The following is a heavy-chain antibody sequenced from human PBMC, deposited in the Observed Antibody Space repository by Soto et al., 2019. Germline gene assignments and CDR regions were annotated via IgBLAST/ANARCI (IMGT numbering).Heavy chain of an antibody. CDR3: ARLLRIVVVDSGWFDP. CDR2: INHSGST. Sequence: SETLSLTCAVYGGSFSGYYWSWIRQPPGKGLEWIGEINHSGSTYYNPSLKSRVTISVDTSKNQFSLKLSSVTAADTAVYYCARLLRIVVVDSGWFDPWGQGTLVTVSS. CDR1: GGSFSGYY. J-gene: IGHJ5*02. D-gene: IGHD2-15*01. V-gene: IGHV4-34*01.